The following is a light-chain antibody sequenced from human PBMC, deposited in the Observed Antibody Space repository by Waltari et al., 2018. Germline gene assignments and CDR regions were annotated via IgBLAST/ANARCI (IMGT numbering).Light chain of an antibody. CDR1: ALSRPF. CDR3: QSADTTDDVL. V-gene: IGLV3-25*03. CDR2: KDS. Sequence: SSGLTQPPSMSVSPGLTARITCSGDALSRPFVHWYQQKPGRAPVMVVFKDSERPAEIPERFAGSTAGTAGTLTISGVQAEDEADYYCQSADTTDDVLFGGGTSLTVL. J-gene: IGLJ2*01.